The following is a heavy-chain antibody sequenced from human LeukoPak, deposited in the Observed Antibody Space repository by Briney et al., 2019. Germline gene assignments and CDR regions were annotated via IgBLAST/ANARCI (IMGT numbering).Heavy chain of an antibody. D-gene: IGHD1-26*01. Sequence: GGSLRLSCAASGFTFSSYSMNWVRQAPGKGLEWVSSITSSSSYIYYADSVKGRFTISRDNSKNTLYLQMNSLRAEDTAVYYCAKDEWEPEYYFDYWGQGTLVTVSS. CDR3: AKDEWEPEYYFDY. CDR2: ITSSSSYI. J-gene: IGHJ4*02. CDR1: GFTFSSYS. V-gene: IGHV3-21*04.